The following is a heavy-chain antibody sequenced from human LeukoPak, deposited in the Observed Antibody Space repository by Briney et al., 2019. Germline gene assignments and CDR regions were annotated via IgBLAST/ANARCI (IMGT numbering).Heavy chain of an antibody. Sequence: SETLSLTCAVYGGSFSGYYWSWIRQPPGKGLEWIGEINHSGSTNYNPSLKSRVTISVDTSKNQFSLKLSSVTAADTAVYYCARARKAAALGYFDYWGQGTLVTVSS. CDR1: GGSFSGYY. D-gene: IGHD6-13*01. CDR3: ARARKAAALGYFDY. V-gene: IGHV4-34*01. J-gene: IGHJ4*02. CDR2: INHSGST.